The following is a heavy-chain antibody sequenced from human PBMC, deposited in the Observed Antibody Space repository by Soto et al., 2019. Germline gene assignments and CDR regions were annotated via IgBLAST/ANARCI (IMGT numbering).Heavy chain of an antibody. V-gene: IGHV1-18*01. CDR3: ARDSGMDV. J-gene: IGHJ6*02. CDR2: ISGYNHNT. CDR1: GYSFNTYA. Sequence: QVQLVQSGAEVKKPGASVKVSCKASGYSFNTYAISWVRQAPGQGLEWMGWISGYNHNTTYAGKFQGRVTVTADRSTSTAYMELRSLPSNDTAVYYCARDSGMDVWGQGTPVTVS.